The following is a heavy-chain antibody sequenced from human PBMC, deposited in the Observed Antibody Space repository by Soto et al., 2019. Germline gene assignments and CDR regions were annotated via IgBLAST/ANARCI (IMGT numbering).Heavy chain of an antibody. D-gene: IGHD4-17*01. J-gene: IGHJ4*02. CDR1: GYTFTSYD. Sequence: ASVKVSCKASGYTFTSYDINWVRQATGQGLEWMGWMNPNSGNTGYAQKFQGRVTMTRNTSISTAYMELSSLRSEDTAVYYCARVTNVGGPWDPKKLDYWGQGTLVTVSS. CDR3: ARVTNVGGPWDPKKLDY. CDR2: MNPNSGNT. V-gene: IGHV1-8*01.